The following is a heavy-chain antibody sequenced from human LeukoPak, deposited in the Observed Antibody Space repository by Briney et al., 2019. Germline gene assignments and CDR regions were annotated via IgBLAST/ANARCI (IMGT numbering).Heavy chain of an antibody. CDR1: GFTFNNAW. CDR2: IKSKNVGGTT. V-gene: IGHV3-15*01. Sequence: GGSLRLSCAASGFTFNNAWMNWVRQAPGKGLEWVGRIKSKNVGGTTDYAAPVKGRFTISRDDSKNTVYLQMNSLKIEDTAVYYCTSHAAFDPWGQGTLVTVSS. J-gene: IGHJ5*02. CDR3: TSHAAFDP.